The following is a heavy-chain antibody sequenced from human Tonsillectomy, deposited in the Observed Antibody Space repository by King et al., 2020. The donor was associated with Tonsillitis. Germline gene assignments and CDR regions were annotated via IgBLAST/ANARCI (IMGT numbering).Heavy chain of an antibody. CDR3: ARGRGYSGYHFDY. J-gene: IGHJ4*02. CDR1: GFTVSSNY. V-gene: IGHV3-53*01. D-gene: IGHD5-12*01. Sequence: QLVQSGGGLIQPGGSLRLSCAASGFTVSSNYMSWVRQAPGKGLEWVSVLYSGGSTYYADSWKGRFTISRDNSKNTLYLQMNSLRAEDTAVYYCARGRGYSGYHFDYWGQGTLVTVSS. CDR2: LYSGGST.